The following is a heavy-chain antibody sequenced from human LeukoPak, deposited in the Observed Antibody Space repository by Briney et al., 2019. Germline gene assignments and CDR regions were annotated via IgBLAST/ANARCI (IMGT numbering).Heavy chain of an antibody. CDR1: GYSFTGYY. J-gene: IGHJ4*02. CDR2: INPNSGGT. CDR3: ARDVYSSSWHFDY. Sequence: ASEKVSCKASGYSFTGYYIHWVRQAPGQGREWMVWINPNSGGTKYAQQFQGRVTMTRDTSSSTAYMELTSLRYNDTAVYYCARDVYSSSWHFDYWGQGTLVTVSS. V-gene: IGHV1-2*02. D-gene: IGHD6-13*01.